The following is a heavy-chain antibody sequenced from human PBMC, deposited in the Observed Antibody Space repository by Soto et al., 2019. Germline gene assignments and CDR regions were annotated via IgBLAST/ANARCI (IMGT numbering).Heavy chain of an antibody. D-gene: IGHD3-3*02. CDR1: GYTFTSYG. CDR2: ISGYNGNT. V-gene: IGHV1-18*01. J-gene: IGHJ5*02. CDR3: ARDRRFSEAHP. Sequence: QVQLVQSGAEVKKPGASVKVSCKASGYTFTSYGISWVRQAPGQGLEWMGWISGYNGNTKYAENLQGRVTMTKDTSTSTVYMQLRSLRSDATAVYYCARDRRFSEAHPWGQGTLVTVSS.